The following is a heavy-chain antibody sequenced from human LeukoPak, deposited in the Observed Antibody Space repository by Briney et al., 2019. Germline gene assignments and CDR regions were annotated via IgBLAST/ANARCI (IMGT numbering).Heavy chain of an antibody. Sequence: WETLSLTCTVSGGSISSYYWSWIRQPPGKGLEWIGYIYYSGSTNYNPSLKSRVTISVDTSKNQFSLKLSSVTAADTAVYYCARGRMVRGVTLTYFDYWGQGTLVTVSS. D-gene: IGHD3-10*01. CDR3: ARGRMVRGVTLTYFDY. J-gene: IGHJ4*02. CDR1: GGSISSYY. CDR2: IYYSGST. V-gene: IGHV4-59*08.